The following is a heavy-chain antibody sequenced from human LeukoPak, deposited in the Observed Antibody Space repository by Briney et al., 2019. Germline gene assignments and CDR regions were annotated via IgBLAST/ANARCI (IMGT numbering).Heavy chain of an antibody. D-gene: IGHD2-2*01. CDR1: GFNFGTYP. V-gene: IGHV3-30*18. CDR3: AKGYRSSVSYENWFDS. Sequence: GGSLRLSCGASGFNFGTYPMYWVRQPPEKWLQWVAFISSGVMSENYADSMKGRFTISRDNSKNTVYLRMNNLTPEDTAVYYCAKGYRSSVSYENWFDSCGQGTLVIASS. CDR2: ISSGVMSE. J-gene: IGHJ5*01.